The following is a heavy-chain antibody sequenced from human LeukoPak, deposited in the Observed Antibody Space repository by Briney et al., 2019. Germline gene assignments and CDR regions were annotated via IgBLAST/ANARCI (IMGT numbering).Heavy chain of an antibody. J-gene: IGHJ5*02. CDR2: IYYSGST. Sequence: PSETLSLTCTVSGGSTSSYYWSWIRQPPGKGLEWIGYIYYSGSTNYNPSLKSRVTISVDTSMNQFSLKLSSVTAADTAVYYCARDIGSSGLDNWFDPWGQGTLVTVSS. CDR1: GGSTSSYY. CDR3: ARDIGSSGLDNWFDP. D-gene: IGHD3-22*01. V-gene: IGHV4-59*01.